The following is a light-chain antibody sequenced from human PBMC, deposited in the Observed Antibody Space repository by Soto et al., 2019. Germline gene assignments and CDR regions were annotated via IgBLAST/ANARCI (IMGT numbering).Light chain of an antibody. CDR3: CSYAGSYIYV. CDR2: DVS. J-gene: IGLJ1*01. CDR1: SSDVGGYNH. V-gene: IGLV2-11*01. Sequence: QSALTQPRSVSGSPGRSVAISCTGTSSDVGGYNHVSRYQHHPGKGPKLILYDVSKRPSGVPDRFSGSKSGNTASLTISGLQPEDEADYYCCSYAGSYIYVFGTGTKVTVL.